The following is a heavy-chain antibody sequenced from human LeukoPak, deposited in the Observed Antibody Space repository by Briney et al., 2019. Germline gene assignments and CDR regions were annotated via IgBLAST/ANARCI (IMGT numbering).Heavy chain of an antibody. Sequence: GSSVKVSCKASGGTFSSYAISWERQAPGQGLEWMGGIIPIFGTANYAQKFQGRVTITADKSTSTAYMELSSLRSEDTAVYYCAREGGYSYGYYFDYWGQGTLVTVSS. V-gene: IGHV1-69*06. J-gene: IGHJ4*02. CDR2: IIPIFGTA. CDR1: GGTFSSYA. CDR3: AREGGYSYGYYFDY. D-gene: IGHD5-18*01.